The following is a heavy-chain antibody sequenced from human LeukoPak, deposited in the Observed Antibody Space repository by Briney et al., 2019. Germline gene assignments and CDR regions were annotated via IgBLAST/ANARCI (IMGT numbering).Heavy chain of an antibody. J-gene: IGHJ4*02. CDR2: INPNGGGT. V-gene: IGHV1-46*01. CDR1: GYTFTTYY. CDR3: ARLEPSLQRSTFDY. Sequence: GASVKVSCKASGYTFTTYYIHWVRQAPGQGLEWMGIINPNGGGTTYAQKFQGRVTMTRDMSTSTVYMELSSLRSEDTAVYYCARLEPSLQRSTFDYWGQGSLVTVSS. D-gene: IGHD3-3*01.